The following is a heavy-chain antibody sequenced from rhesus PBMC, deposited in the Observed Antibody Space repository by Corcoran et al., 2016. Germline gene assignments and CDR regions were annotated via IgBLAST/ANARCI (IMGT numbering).Heavy chain of an antibody. Sequence: QVQLQESGPGLVKPSETLSLTCAVSGGSISSNYWSWIRQPPGKGLEWIGRILVRVASTVSHPYLMIRFPISTYTSKNPFSLKLSSATAAGTAVYYCARGAFSGSWFDRGFDYWGQGVLVTVSS. J-gene: IGHJ4*01. V-gene: IGHV4-160*01. CDR3: ARGAFSGSWFDRGFDY. CDR2: ILVRVAST. D-gene: IGHD6-25*01. CDR1: GGSISSNY.